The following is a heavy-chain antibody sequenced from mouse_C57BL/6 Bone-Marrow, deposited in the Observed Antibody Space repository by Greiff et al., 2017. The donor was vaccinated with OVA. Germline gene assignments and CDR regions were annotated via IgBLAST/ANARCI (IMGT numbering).Heavy chain of an antibody. CDR3: TTHVHYYGSSYFDY. Sequence: EVKLLESGAELVRPGASVKLSCTASGFNIKDDYMHWVKQRPEQGLEWIGWIDPENGDTEYASKFQGKATITADTSSNTAYLQLSSLTSEDTAVYYCTTHVHYYGSSYFDYWGQGTTLTVSS. J-gene: IGHJ2*01. V-gene: IGHV14-4*01. D-gene: IGHD1-1*01. CDR1: GFNIKDDY. CDR2: IDPENGDT.